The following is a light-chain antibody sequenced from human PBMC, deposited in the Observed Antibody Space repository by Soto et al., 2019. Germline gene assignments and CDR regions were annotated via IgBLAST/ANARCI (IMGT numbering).Light chain of an antibody. CDR3: QQYGNSPT. CDR2: DAS. CDR1: QSVSSN. J-gene: IGKJ1*01. V-gene: IGKV3-20*01. Sequence: EIVLTQSPATLSSFPGDRVTLSCRASQSVSSNLAWYQQKPGQAPRLLIYDASSRATGIPDRFSGSGSGTDFTLTISRLEPEDFAVYYCQQYGNSPTFGRGTRWIS.